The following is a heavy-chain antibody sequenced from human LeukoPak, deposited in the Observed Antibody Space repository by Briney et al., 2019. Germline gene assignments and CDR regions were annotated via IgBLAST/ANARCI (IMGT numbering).Heavy chain of an antibody. CDR3: ARGYSSDDAFDI. CDR1: GFTFSSYW. CDR2: IDPDGSHQ. J-gene: IGHJ3*02. Sequence: HPGGSLRLSCVASGFTFSSYWATWVRQAPGKGLEWVANIDPDGSHQYYVDSVKGRFTISKDNAKNSLYLQMNSLRAEDTAVYYCARGYSSDDAFDIWGQGTMVTVSS. D-gene: IGHD6-25*01. V-gene: IGHV3-7*01.